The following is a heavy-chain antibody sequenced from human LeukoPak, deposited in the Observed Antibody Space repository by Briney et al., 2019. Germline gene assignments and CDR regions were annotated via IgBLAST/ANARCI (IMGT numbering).Heavy chain of an antibody. CDR1: GFTFSSYA. Sequence: GGSLRLSCAASGFTFSSYAMSWVRQAPGKGLEWVANIKQDGSEKYYVDSVKGRFTISRDNAKNSLYLQMNSLRAEDTAVYYCARGQRWLQNWGQGTLVTVSS. CDR3: ARGQRWLQN. CDR2: IKQDGSEK. J-gene: IGHJ4*02. V-gene: IGHV3-7*04. D-gene: IGHD5-24*01.